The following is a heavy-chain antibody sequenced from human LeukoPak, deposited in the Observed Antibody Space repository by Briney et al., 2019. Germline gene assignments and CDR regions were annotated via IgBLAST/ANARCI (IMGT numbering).Heavy chain of an antibody. Sequence: GGSLRLSCAASGFTFSSYSMTWVRQAPGKGLEWVSSISSSSSYIYYADSVKGRFTISRDNAKNSLYLQMNSLRAEDTAVYYCAKGLFGVANDAFDIWGQGTMVTVSS. CDR2: ISSSSSYI. CDR1: GFTFSSYS. CDR3: AKGLFGVANDAFDI. D-gene: IGHD3-3*01. V-gene: IGHV3-21*04. J-gene: IGHJ3*02.